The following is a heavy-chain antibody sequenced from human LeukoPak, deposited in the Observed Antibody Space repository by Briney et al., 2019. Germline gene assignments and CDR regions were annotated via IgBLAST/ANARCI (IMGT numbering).Heavy chain of an antibody. V-gene: IGHV3-11*01. CDR1: GITFSDYY. CDR3: ARDNRDSSSWYRGFDP. CDR2: ISSSGSTI. J-gene: IGHJ5*02. D-gene: IGHD6-13*01. Sequence: PGGSLRLSCAASGITFSDYYMRWIRQAPGKGLVWVSYISSSGSTIYYADSVKGRFTVSRDNAKNSLYLQMNSRRAEDTAVYYCARDNRDSSSWYRGFDPWGQGTLVTVSS.